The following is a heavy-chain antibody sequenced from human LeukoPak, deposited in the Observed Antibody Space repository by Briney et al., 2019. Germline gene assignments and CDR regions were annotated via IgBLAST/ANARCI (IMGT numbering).Heavy chain of an antibody. D-gene: IGHD3-10*01. J-gene: IGHJ4*02. V-gene: IGHV3-74*01. CDR1: GVTFSSYW. CDR3: ARFGELLSYFDY. CDR2: INSDGSST. Sequence: GGSLRLSCAASGVTFSSYWMHWVRQAPGKGLVWVSRINSDGSSTSYADSVKGRFTISRDNAKNTLYLQMNSLRAEDTAVYYCARFGELLSYFDYWSQGTLITVSS.